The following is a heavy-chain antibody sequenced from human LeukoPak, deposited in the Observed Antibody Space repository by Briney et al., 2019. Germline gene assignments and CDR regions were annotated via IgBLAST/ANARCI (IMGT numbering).Heavy chain of an antibody. Sequence: ASVKVSCKASGYTFTSYGISWVRQAPGQGLGWMGGIIPIFGTANYAQKFQGRVTITADESTSTAYMELSSLRSEDTAVYYCARLDEYSSSSRYYGMDVWGQGTTVTVSS. V-gene: IGHV1-69*13. CDR3: ARLDEYSSSSRYYGMDV. CDR1: GYTFTSYG. CDR2: IIPIFGTA. J-gene: IGHJ6*02. D-gene: IGHD6-6*01.